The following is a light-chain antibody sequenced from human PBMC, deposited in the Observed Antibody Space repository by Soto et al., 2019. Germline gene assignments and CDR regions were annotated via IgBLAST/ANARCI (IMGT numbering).Light chain of an antibody. CDR3: QHCGGYWT. V-gene: IGKV1-5*03. Sequence: DIQMTQSPSTLSASVGDRVTITCRASQSITTSLAWFQQKPGKAPKILIYKASVLESGVPSRFSGGGSGTEFTLTISSLQPDDSATYYCQHCGGYWTLGQGTKVEIK. CDR2: KAS. J-gene: IGKJ1*01. CDR1: QSITTS.